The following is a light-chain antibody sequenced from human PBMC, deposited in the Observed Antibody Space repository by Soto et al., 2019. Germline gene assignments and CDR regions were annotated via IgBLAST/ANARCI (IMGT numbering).Light chain of an antibody. CDR1: QSVSSY. V-gene: IGKV3-11*01. J-gene: IGKJ1*01. CDR3: QQRSNWPRWT. CDR2: DAS. Sequence: EIVLTQCPATLSLSPGERAILSCRASQSVSSYLAWYQQKPGQAPRLLIYDASNRATGIPARFSGSGSGTDFTLTISSLEPEDFAVYYCQQRSNWPRWTFGQGTKVDIK.